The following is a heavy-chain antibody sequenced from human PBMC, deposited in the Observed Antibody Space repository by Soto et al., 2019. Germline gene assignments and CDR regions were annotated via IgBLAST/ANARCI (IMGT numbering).Heavy chain of an antibody. CDR2: INPNSGGP. V-gene: IGHV1-2*04. CDR3: AREVDSSSWFYFDY. Sequence: QVQLVQSGAEVKKPGASVKVSCKASGYTFTGYYMHWVRQAPGQGLEWMGWINPNSGGPNYAQKFQGWVTMTRDTSISTAYMELSRLRSDDTAVYYCAREVDSSSWFYFDYWGQGTLVTVSS. CDR1: GYTFTGYY. D-gene: IGHD6-13*01. J-gene: IGHJ4*02.